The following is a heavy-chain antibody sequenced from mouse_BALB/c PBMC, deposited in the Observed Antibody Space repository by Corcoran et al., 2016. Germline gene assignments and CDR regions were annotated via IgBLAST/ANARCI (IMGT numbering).Heavy chain of an antibody. V-gene: IGHV8-8*01. Sequence: QVTLKESGPGILKPSQTLSLTCSFSGFSLSTSAMGVAWIRQPSGKGLEWLAHIWWDDDKYYNPSLNSQLTISKDTSRNQVFLKITSVDTADTATYYCARRAYYGSSWYFDVWGAGTTVTVSS. J-gene: IGHJ1*01. CDR1: GFSLSTSAMG. CDR2: IWWDDDK. D-gene: IGHD1-1*01. CDR3: ARRAYYGSSWYFDV.